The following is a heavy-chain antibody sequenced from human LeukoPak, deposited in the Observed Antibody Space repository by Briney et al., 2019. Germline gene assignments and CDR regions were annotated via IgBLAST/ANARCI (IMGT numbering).Heavy chain of an antibody. CDR2: ISSSSSYI. CDR1: GFTFSSYS. J-gene: IGHJ5*02. V-gene: IGHV3-21*04. D-gene: IGHD3-16*01. Sequence: GGSLRLSCAASGFTFSSYSMNWVRQAPGKGLEWVSSISSSSSYIYYADSVKGRFTISRDNAKNSLYLQMNSLRAEDTAVYYCARVRGDYVWARYGPHWFDPWGQGTLVTVSS. CDR3: ARVRGDYVWARYGPHWFDP.